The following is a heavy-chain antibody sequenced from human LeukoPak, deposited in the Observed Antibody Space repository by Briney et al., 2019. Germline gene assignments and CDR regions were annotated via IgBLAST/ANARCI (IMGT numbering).Heavy chain of an antibody. CDR2: INHSGGT. D-gene: IGHD4-17*01. J-gene: IGHJ3*02. CDR1: GGSFSGYY. Sequence: SETLSLTCAVYGGSFSGYYWSWIRQPPGKGLEWIGEINHSGGTNYNPSLKSRVTISLESSKNHFSLKLISVPAAHLAMYYCASADYGDLVNAFDICGQGTMVTVSS. V-gene: IGHV4-34*01. CDR3: ASADYGDLVNAFDI.